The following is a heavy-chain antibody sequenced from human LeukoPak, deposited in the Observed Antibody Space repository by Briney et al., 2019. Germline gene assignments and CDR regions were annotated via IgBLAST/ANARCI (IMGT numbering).Heavy chain of an antibody. CDR1: GGTFSSYA. J-gene: IGHJ3*02. CDR2: IIPIFGTA. D-gene: IGHD1-26*01. V-gene: IGHV1-69*05. CDR3: ARVILMGTFDI. Sequence: ASVKVSCKASGGTFSSYAISWVRQAPGQGLEWMGRIIPIFGTANYAQKFQGRVTITTDESTSTAYMELSSLRSEDTAVYYCARVILMGTFDIWGQGTMVTVSS.